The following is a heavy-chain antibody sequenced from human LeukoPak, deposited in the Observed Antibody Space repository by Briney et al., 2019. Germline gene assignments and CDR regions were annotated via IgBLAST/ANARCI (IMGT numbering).Heavy chain of an antibody. CDR2: INPNSGGT. CDR1: GYTFTGYY. CDR3: AKVGRLLWFGELYDY. D-gene: IGHD3-10*01. V-gene: IGHV1-2*02. J-gene: IGHJ4*02. Sequence: ASVKVSCKASGYTFTGYYMHWVRQAPGQGLEWMGWINPNSGGTNYAQKFQGRVTMTRDTSISTAYMEMSRLRSDDTAVYYCAKVGRLLWFGELYDYWGQGTLVTVSS.